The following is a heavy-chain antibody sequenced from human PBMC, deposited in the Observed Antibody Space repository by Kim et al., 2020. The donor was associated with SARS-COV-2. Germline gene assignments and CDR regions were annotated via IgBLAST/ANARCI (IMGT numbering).Heavy chain of an antibody. CDR1: GGSISSSSYY. CDR2: IYYSGST. D-gene: IGHD5-12*01. J-gene: IGHJ4*02. V-gene: IGHV4-39*07. Sequence: SETLSLTCTVSGGSISSSSYYWGWIRQPPGKGLEWIGSIYYSGSTYYNPSLKSRVTISVDTSKNQFSLKLSSVTAADTAVYYCAREGGGGSDPFGYWGQGTPGTVSS. CDR3: AREGGGGSDPFGY.